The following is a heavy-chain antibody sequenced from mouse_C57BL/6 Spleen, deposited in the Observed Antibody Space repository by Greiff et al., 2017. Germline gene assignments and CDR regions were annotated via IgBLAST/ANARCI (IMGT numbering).Heavy chain of an antibody. D-gene: IGHD1-1*01. V-gene: IGHV1-52*01. CDR2: IDPSDSET. CDR3: ARDTSTTLGAFDD. CDR1: GYTFTSYW. J-gene: IGHJ2*01. Sequence: VKLQQSGAELVRPGSSVKLSCKASGYTFTSYWMNWVKQRPRQGLEWIGNIDPSDSETHYNQKFKGKATLTVDKSSSTAYMQLSSLTSEYSAVYFCARDTSTTLGAFDDWGQGTTLTVSS.